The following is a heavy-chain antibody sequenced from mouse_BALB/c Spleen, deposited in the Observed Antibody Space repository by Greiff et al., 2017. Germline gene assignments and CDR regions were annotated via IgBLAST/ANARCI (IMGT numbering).Heavy chain of an antibody. V-gene: IGHV5-9-1*01. CDR3: APLTTGFAY. J-gene: IGHJ3*01. CDR1: GFTFSSYT. D-gene: IGHD1-1*01. CDR2: ISSGGSYT. Sequence: EVMLVESGGGLVKPGGSLKLSCAASGFTFSSYTMSWVRQTPEKRLEWVATISSGGSYTYYPDSVKGRFTISRDNAKNILYLQMSSLRSEDTAMYYCAPLTTGFAYWGQGTLVTVSA.